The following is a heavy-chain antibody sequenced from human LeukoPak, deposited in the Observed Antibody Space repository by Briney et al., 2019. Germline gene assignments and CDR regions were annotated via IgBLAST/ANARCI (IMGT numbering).Heavy chain of an antibody. J-gene: IGHJ6*03. Sequence: GGSLRLSCAASGFTFSSYWMSWVRQAPGKGLEWVSSISSSSSYIYFADSVKGRFTISRDNAKNSLYLQMNSLRAEDTAVYYCARDNGYYMDVWGKGSTVTVSS. CDR3: ARDNGYYMDV. D-gene: IGHD2-8*01. CDR2: ISSSSSYI. V-gene: IGHV3-21*01. CDR1: GFTFSSYW.